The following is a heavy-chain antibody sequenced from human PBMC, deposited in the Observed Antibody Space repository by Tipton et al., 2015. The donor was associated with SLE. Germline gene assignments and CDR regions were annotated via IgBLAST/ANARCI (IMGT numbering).Heavy chain of an antibody. Sequence: TLSLTCTVYGGSLSGYWWSWIRPSPGKGLEWIGEIYPTGRTDYNPSLMSRVTISVDTSKSQFSLDLTSVTAADTAVYYCARRGLAYYYGSGRALDIWGQGTMVTVSS. V-gene: IGHV4-34*01. D-gene: IGHD3-10*01. CDR3: ARRGLAYYYGSGRALDI. CDR1: GGSLSGYW. CDR2: IYPTGRT. J-gene: IGHJ3*02.